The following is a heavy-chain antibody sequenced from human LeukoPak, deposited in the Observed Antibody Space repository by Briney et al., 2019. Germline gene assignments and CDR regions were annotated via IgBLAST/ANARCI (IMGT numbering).Heavy chain of an antibody. J-gene: IGHJ5*02. CDR1: GVSISSYY. CDR2: IYYSGST. Sequence: PSETLSLTCTVSGVSISSYYWSWLRQPPGKGLEWIGYIYYSGSTNYNPSLKSRVTISVDTSKNQFSLKLSSVTAADTAVYYCARDPNRHWFDPWGQGTLVTVSS. D-gene: IGHD1-14*01. V-gene: IGHV4-59*01. CDR3: ARDPNRHWFDP.